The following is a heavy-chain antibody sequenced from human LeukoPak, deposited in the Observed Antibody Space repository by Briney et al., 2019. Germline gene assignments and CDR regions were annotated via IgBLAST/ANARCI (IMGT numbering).Heavy chain of an antibody. D-gene: IGHD3-10*01. V-gene: IGHV4-4*07. Sequence: SETLSLTCTVSGDSITDDYYTWIRQPAGKGLEWIGRIHSGGTTNYNPSLMSRVTLSIDKSKKHISLRLTSVTAADTALYYCARDGVVNYYYYYIDVWGKGTTVTVSS. J-gene: IGHJ6*03. CDR3: ARDGVVNYYYYYIDV. CDR1: GDSITDDY. CDR2: IHSGGTT.